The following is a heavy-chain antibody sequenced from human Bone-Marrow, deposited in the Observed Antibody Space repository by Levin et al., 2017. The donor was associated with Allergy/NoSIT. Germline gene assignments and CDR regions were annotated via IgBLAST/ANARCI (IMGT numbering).Heavy chain of an antibody. CDR3: ARWRIAVAGYFDY. CDR2: IWYDGSNK. V-gene: IGHV3-33*01. J-gene: IGHJ4*02. Sequence: GGSLRLSCAASGFTFSSYGMHWVRQAPGKGLEWVAVIWYDGSNKYYADSVKGRFTISRDNSKNTLYLQMNSLRAEDTAVYYCARWRIAVAGYFDYWGQGTLVTVSS. D-gene: IGHD6-19*01. CDR1: GFTFSSYG.